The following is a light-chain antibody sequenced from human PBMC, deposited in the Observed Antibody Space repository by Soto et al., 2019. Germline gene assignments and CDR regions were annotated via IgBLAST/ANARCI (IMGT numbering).Light chain of an antibody. J-gene: IGKJ1*01. V-gene: IGKV3-15*01. Sequence: VLTQSPATLSVSPGERVTLSCRASESVRTSLAWYQHKPGRSPRLLMYGASNRATGVPDRFSGSGSGTDFTLTITGLQSDDLAIYYCQQYSDWPRTFGQGTKLEIK. CDR3: QQYSDWPRT. CDR2: GAS. CDR1: ESVRTS.